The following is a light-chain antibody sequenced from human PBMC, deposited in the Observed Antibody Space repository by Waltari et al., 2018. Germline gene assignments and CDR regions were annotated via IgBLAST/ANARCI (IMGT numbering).Light chain of an antibody. J-gene: IGLJ3*02. CDR3: NSYTGSSSWV. CDR2: DVS. V-gene: IGLV2-14*01. Sequence: QSALTPPTSVSGSPGQSIPISCTGTSRYVGFYNYVSWYQQYPGKVPQLLIYDVSDRPSGVSSRFSGSKSGNTASLTISGLQADDEADYYCNSYTGSSSWVFGGGTKLTVL. CDR1: SRYVGFYNY.